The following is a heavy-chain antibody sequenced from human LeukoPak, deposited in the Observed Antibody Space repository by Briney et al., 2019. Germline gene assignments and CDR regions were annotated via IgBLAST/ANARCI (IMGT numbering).Heavy chain of an antibody. CDR3: TKDASYARENDNSGFFID. J-gene: IGHJ4*02. D-gene: IGHD3-22*01. CDR2: MSGGGDSD. CDR1: GFTFTSYA. Sequence: GGSLRLSCAASGFTFTSYAMSWVRQTPGKGLEWVASMSGGGDSDDYADSVKGRFTVSRDKSKNTLYVQMNSLRADDTAVYYCTKDASYARENDNSGFFIDWGQGTLVTVSS. V-gene: IGHV3-23*01.